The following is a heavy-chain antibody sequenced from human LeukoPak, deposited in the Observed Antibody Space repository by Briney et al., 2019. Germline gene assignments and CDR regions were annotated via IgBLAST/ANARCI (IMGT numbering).Heavy chain of an antibody. D-gene: IGHD3-22*01. CDR2: IYYSGST. CDR1: GGSISSYY. V-gene: IGHV4-59*01. J-gene: IGHJ4*02. Sequence: PSETLSLTCTVSGGSISSYYWSWIRQPPGKGLEWIGYIYYSGSTNYNPSLKSRVTISVDTSKNQFSLKLSSVTAADTAVYYCAREGPYYYDSSGYSAYYLDYWGQGTLVTVSS. CDR3: AREGPYYYDSSGYSAYYLDY.